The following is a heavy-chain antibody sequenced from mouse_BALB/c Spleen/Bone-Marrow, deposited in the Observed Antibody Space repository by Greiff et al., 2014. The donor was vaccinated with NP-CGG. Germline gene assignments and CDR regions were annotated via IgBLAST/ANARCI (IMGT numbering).Heavy chain of an antibody. V-gene: IGHV2-9*02. D-gene: IGHD2-10*01. Sequence: VKVEESGPGLVAPSQSLSITCTVSGFSLTSYGVHWVRQPPGKGLEWLGVIWAGGSTNYNSALMSRLSISKDNSKSQVFLKMNSLQTDDTAMYYCAREGLLLYRGFAYWGQGTLVTVSA. J-gene: IGHJ3*01. CDR3: AREGLLLYRGFAY. CDR1: GFSLTSYG. CDR2: IWAGGST.